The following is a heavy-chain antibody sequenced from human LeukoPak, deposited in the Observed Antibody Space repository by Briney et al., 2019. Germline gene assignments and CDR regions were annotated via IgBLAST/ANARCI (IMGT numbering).Heavy chain of an antibody. D-gene: IGHD4-17*01. J-gene: IGHJ3*02. V-gene: IGHV3-21*01. Sequence: PGGSLRLSCAASGFTFSSYSMNWVRQAPGKGLEWVSSISSSSSYIYYADSVKGRFTISRDNAKNSLYLQMNSLRAEDTAVYYCARDIDYGDYSGDAFDIWGQGTMVTVSS. CDR3: ARDIDYGDYSGDAFDI. CDR1: GFTFSSYS. CDR2: ISSSSSYI.